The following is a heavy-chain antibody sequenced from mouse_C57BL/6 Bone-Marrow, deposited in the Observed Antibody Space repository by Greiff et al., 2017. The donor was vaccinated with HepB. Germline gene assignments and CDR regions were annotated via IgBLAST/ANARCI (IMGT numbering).Heavy chain of an antibody. CDR2: ISGGGGNT. CDR1: GFTFSSYT. J-gene: IGHJ2*01. Sequence: EVQVVESGGGLVKPGGSLKLSCAASGFTFSSYTMSWVRQTPEKRLEWVATISGGGGNTYYPDSVKGRFTISRDNAKNTLYLQMSSLRSEDTALYYCARLGYDYDNYFDYWGQGTTLTVSS. D-gene: IGHD2-4*01. V-gene: IGHV5-9*01. CDR3: ARLGYDYDNYFDY.